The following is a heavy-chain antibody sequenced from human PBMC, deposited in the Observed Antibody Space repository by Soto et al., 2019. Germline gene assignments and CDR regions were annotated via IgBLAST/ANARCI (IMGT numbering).Heavy chain of an antibody. V-gene: IGHV3-33*01. CDR1: GFTFSSYG. Sequence: HPGGSLRLSCAASGFTFSSYGMHWVRQAPGKGLEWVAVIWYDGSNKYYADSVKGRFTISRDNSKNTLYLQMNSLRAEDTAVYYCARVTGLLWFGELLSLYGMDVWGQGTTVTVSS. CDR2: IWYDGSNK. CDR3: ARVTGLLWFGELLSLYGMDV. J-gene: IGHJ6*02. D-gene: IGHD3-10*01.